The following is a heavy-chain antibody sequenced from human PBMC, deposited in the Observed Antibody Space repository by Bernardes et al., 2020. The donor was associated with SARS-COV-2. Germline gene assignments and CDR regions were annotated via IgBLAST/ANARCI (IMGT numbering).Heavy chain of an antibody. J-gene: IGHJ4*02. V-gene: IGHV4-59*01. CDR3: ARGDSGYGGFDY. Sequence: SETLSLTCTVSGGSIDGYYWNWIRQPPGKGLEWIGYIYYSGSTNYNPSLKSRVTISVDTSKNQFSLKLSSVTAADTAVYYCARGDSGYGGFDYWGQGTLVTVSS. D-gene: IGHD5-12*01. CDR1: GGSIDGYY. CDR2: IYYSGST.